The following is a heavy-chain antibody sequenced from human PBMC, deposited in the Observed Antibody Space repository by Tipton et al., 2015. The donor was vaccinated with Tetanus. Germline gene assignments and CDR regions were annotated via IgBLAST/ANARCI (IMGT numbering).Heavy chain of an antibody. J-gene: IGHJ4*02. CDR1: GGTYTTHG. V-gene: IGHV3-23*01. D-gene: IGHD2-8*01. Sequence: PGSSVKVSCKASGGTYTTHGVTWVRQAPGEGLEWVSTISGGGHNTHYADSVQGRFTISRDNSKNTMYLQMNSLRAEDTAVYYCTKDVGIVLFDYWGQGTLVTVSS. CDR2: ISGGGHNT. CDR3: TKDVGIVLFDY.